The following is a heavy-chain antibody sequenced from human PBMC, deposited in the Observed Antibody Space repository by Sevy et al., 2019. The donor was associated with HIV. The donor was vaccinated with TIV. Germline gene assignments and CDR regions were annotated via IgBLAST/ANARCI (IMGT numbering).Heavy chain of an antibody. D-gene: IGHD3-16*01. CDR2: ISHDGRNNK. CDR1: GFTFSEYG. Sequence: GGSLRLSCAASGFTFSEYGMHWVRKAPGKGLEWVAVISHDGRNNKYNADSVKGRFTISRDNSKNTVYLQMNSLRVEDTAIYYCARDRGEILSSAFKTWGQGTLVTVSS. CDR3: ARDRGEILSSAFKT. V-gene: IGHV3-30*04. J-gene: IGHJ4*02.